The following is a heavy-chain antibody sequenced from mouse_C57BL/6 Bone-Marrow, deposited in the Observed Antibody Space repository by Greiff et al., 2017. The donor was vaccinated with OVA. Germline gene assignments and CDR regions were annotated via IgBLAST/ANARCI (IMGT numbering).Heavy chain of an antibody. D-gene: IGHD1-1*01. CDR1: GYTFTSYW. Sequence: QVQLKQPGAELVKPGASVKLSCKASGYTFTSYWMHWVKQRPGRGLEWIGRIDPNSGGTKYNEKFKSKATLTVDKPSSTAYMQLSSLTSEDSSFYYCASEVFYYCQSFYYYAMDYWGQGTSVTVSS. CDR2: IDPNSGGT. J-gene: IGHJ4*01. CDR3: ASEVFYYCQSFYYYAMDY. V-gene: IGHV1-72*01.